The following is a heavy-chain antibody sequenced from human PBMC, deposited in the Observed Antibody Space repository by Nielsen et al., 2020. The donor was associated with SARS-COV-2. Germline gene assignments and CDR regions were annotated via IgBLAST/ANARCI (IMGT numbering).Heavy chain of an antibody. V-gene: IGHV3-30-3*01. D-gene: IGHD5-12*01. Sequence: GESLKISCAGSGFTFSRHVMHWVRQAPGKGLEWVAAILDDGSNAYFGHSVKGRFTVSRDNSKNTLYLQMTDLRTEDTAVYFCARGARGYYGFDFVFDYWGQGSLVTVSA. CDR2: ILDDGSNA. CDR3: ARGARGYYGFDFVFDY. J-gene: IGHJ4*02. CDR1: GFTFSRHV.